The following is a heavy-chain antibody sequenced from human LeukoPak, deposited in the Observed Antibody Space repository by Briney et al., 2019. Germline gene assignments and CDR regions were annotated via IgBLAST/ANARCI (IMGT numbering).Heavy chain of an antibody. V-gene: IGHV3-21*01. CDR2: ISSSSSYI. Sequence: AGGSLRLSCAASGFTFSSYSMNWVRQAPGKGLEWVSSISSSSSYIYYADSVKGRFTISRDNSKNTLYLQMNSLRAEDTAVYYCASWDIVVVTATYYFDYWGQGTLVTVSS. CDR3: ASWDIVVVTATYYFDY. J-gene: IGHJ4*02. CDR1: GFTFSSYS. D-gene: IGHD2-21*02.